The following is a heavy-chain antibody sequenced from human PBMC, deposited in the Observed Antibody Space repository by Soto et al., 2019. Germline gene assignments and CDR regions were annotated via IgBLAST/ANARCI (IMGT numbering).Heavy chain of an antibody. J-gene: IGHJ3*01. D-gene: IGHD5-12*01. V-gene: IGHV3-23*01. CDR1: GFTFSSYA. CDR2: ISGSGGST. Sequence: GGSLRLSCAASGFTFSSYAMSWVRQAPGKGLEWVSAISGSGGSTYYADSVKGRFTISRDNSKNTLYLQMNSLRAEDTAVYYCANGYSGYDPANDAFDFWGKGTMVTVSS. CDR3: ANGYSGYDPANDAFDF.